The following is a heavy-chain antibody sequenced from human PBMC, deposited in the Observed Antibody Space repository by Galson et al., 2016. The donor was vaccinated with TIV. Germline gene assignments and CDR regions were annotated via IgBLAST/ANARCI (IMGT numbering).Heavy chain of an antibody. J-gene: IGHJ6*02. Sequence: TLSLTCTVFGASISNGDYYWTWIRQPPGKGPEWIGYVYYSGSTNYNPSLKSRVTLSVDRSTNQFSLNLNSVAAADTAVYSCARCRGDYYYGIDVWGRGTTVTVSS. CDR1: GASISNGDYY. D-gene: IGHD3-10*01. CDR3: ARCRGDYYYGIDV. CDR2: VYYSGST. V-gene: IGHV4-30-4*08.